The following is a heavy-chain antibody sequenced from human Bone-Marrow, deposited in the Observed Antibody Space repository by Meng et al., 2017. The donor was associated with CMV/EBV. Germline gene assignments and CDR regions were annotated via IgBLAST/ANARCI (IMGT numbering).Heavy chain of an antibody. CDR3: ARVVVVPASVYFDY. CDR2: IYSGDGTT. J-gene: IGHJ4*02. D-gene: IGHD2-2*01. V-gene: IGHV3-66*02. Sequence: GGSLRLSCVASGFNVNISYMSWVRQAPGKGLEWVSVIYSGDGTTYYADSVKGRFTISRDDSKNTLYLQMNSLRAEDTAVYYWARVVVVPASVYFDYWGQGTLVTVSS. CDR1: GFNVNISY.